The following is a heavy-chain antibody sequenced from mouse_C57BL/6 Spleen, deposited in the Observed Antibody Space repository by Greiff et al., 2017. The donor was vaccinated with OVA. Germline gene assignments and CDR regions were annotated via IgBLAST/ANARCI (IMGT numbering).Heavy chain of an antibody. CDR3: TRRLRHYYFDY. D-gene: IGHD1-1*01. J-gene: IGHJ2*01. V-gene: IGHV1-15*01. Sequence: QVQLQQSGAELVRPGASVTLSCKASGYTFTDYEMHWVKQTPVHGLEWIGAIDPETGGTAYNQKFKGKAILTADKSSSTAYMELRSLTSEDSAVYYCTRRLRHYYFDYWGQGTTLTVSS. CDR2: IDPETGGT. CDR1: GYTFTDYE.